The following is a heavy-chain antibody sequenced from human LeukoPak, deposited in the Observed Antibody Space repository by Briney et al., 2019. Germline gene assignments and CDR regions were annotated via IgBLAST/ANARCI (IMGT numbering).Heavy chain of an antibody. J-gene: IGHJ4*02. D-gene: IGHD3-16*02. V-gene: IGHV4-31*03. CDR2: IYYVGNT. CDR1: GGSISSGGNY. Sequence: SEALSLTCTVSGGSISSGGNYWSWLRQLPGKGLEWLGYIYYVGNTNYNPSLKSRLSMSVDTSKNQFSLSLTSVTAADTAVYYCARIEVIGSTRYFDYWGQGAMVSVSA. CDR3: ARIEVIGSTRYFDY.